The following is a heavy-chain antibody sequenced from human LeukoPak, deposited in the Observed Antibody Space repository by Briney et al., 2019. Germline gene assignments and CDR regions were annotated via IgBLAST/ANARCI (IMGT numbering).Heavy chain of an antibody. V-gene: IGHV3-11*01. CDR1: GFTFSDYY. D-gene: IGHD6-6*01. J-gene: IGHJ4*02. CDR2: ISSSGSTI. CDR3: AKDPVPFGSSSYFDY. Sequence: PGGSLRLSCAASGFTFSDYYMSWIRQAPGKGLEWVSYISSSGSTIYYADSVKGRFTISRDNAKNSLYLQMNSLRAEDTAVYYCAKDPVPFGSSSYFDYWGQGTLVTVSS.